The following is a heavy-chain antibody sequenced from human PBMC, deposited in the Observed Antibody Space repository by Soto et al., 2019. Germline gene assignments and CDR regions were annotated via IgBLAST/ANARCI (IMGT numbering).Heavy chain of an antibody. D-gene: IGHD1-26*01. CDR1: GFTFSRYA. V-gene: IGHV3-30*04. Sequence: XVCLRLSCAACGFTFSRYAIHWVRQAPGKGLEWVAVISRDGGNKYYVDSVKGRFTISRDNSKNTLYLQMNSLRDEDTAVYYCASSRTSAVADSFDFWGQRTLVTVSS. CDR3: ASSRTSAVADSFDF. J-gene: IGHJ4*02. CDR2: ISRDGGNK.